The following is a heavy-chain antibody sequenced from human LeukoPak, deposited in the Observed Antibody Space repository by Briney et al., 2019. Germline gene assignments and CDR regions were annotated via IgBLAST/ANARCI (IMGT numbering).Heavy chain of an antibody. CDR2: ISSSSSYI. CDR3: ARDLRVLLWFGELSGVGAFDI. V-gene: IGHV3-21*01. D-gene: IGHD3-10*01. CDR1: GFTFSSYS. J-gene: IGHJ3*02. Sequence: GGSLRLSCAASGFTFSSYSMNWVRQAPGKGLEWVSSISSSSSYIYYADSVKGRFTISRDNAKNSLYLQMNSLRAEDTAVYYCARDLRVLLWFGELSGVGAFDIWGQGTMVTVSS.